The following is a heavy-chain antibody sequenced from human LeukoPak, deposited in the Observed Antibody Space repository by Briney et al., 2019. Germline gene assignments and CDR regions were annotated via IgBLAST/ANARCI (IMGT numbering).Heavy chain of an antibody. V-gene: IGHV3-21*01. CDR1: GFTFSSYS. D-gene: IGHD3-22*01. CDR2: ISSSSSYI. J-gene: IGHJ4*02. Sequence: NAGGSLRLSCAASGFTFSSYSMNWVRQAPGKGLEWVSSISSSSSYIYYADSVKGRFTISRDNAKNSLYLQMNSLRAEDTAVYYCARSDSSGYYYEELVHSYWGQGTLVTVSS. CDR3: ARSDSSGYYYEELVHSY.